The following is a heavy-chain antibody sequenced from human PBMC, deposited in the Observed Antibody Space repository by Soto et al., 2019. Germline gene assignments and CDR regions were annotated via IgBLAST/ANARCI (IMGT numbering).Heavy chain of an antibody. V-gene: IGHV1-46*01. CDR2: INPSGGST. D-gene: IGHD6-6*01. Sequence: ASVKVSCKASGYTFTSYYMHWVRQAPGQGLEWMGIINPSGGSTSYAQKFQGRVTMTRDTSTSTVYMELSSLRSEDTAVYYCARDRGSSSSDYCYGMDVWGQGTTVTVSS. CDR1: GYTFTSYY. J-gene: IGHJ6*02. CDR3: ARDRGSSSSDYCYGMDV.